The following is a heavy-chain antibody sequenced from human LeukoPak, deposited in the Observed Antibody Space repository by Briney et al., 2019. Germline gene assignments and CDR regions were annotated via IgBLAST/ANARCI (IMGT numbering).Heavy chain of an antibody. D-gene: IGHD2-15*01. V-gene: IGHV1-46*01. Sequence: ASVKVSCKASGYTFTSYYMHWVRQAPGQGLEWMGIINPSGGSTSYAQKFQGRVTMTRDTSTSTVYMELSSLRSEDTAVYYCARGGCCSGGSCYPIGYMDVWGKGTTVTISS. J-gene: IGHJ6*03. CDR3: ARGGCCSGGSCYPIGYMDV. CDR2: INPSGGST. CDR1: GYTFTSYY.